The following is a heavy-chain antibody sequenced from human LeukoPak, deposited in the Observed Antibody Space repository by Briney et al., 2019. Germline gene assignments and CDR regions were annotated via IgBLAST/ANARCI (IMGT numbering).Heavy chain of an antibody. CDR3: TRDRYYYDSSGHPYYFDY. CDR2: ISSSGSII. V-gene: IGHV3-48*03. D-gene: IGHD3-22*01. J-gene: IGHJ4*02. CDR1: GFTFSSYE. Sequence: GGSLRLSCAASGFTFSSYEMNWVRQAPGKGLEWVSYISSSGSIIYYAESVKGRLIISRDNAKNSLYLQMNSLRAEDTAVYYCTRDRYYYDSSGHPYYFDYWGQGTLVTASS.